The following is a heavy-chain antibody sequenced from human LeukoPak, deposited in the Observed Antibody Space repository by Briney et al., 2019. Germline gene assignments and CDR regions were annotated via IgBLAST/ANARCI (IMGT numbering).Heavy chain of an antibody. J-gene: IGHJ4*02. V-gene: IGHV3-48*04. Sequence: GGSLRLSCAASGFTFSSYSMNWVRQAPGKGLEWVSYISSSSSTIYYADSVKGRFTISRDNAKNSLYLQMNSPRAEDTAVYYCARDGTKGIAVAGSFDYWGQGTLVTVSS. CDR2: ISSSSSTI. CDR3: ARDGTKGIAVAGSFDY. CDR1: GFTFSSYS. D-gene: IGHD6-19*01.